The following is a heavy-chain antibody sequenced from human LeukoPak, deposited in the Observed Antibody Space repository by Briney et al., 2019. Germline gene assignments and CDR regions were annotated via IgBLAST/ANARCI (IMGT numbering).Heavy chain of an antibody. Sequence: SQTLSLTCSISGYSVSSNSVAWNWIRQSPWRGLEWLGRTYYRAKWYNDYAVSVKSRITINPDTSKNQFSLKLNSVTAADTAVFYCARGAGSYDFWSGYSRAHWYFDLWGRGTLVTVSS. CDR3: ARGAGSYDFWSGYSRAHWYFDL. CDR2: TYYRAKWYN. CDR1: GYSVSSNSVA. J-gene: IGHJ2*01. V-gene: IGHV6-1*01. D-gene: IGHD3-3*01.